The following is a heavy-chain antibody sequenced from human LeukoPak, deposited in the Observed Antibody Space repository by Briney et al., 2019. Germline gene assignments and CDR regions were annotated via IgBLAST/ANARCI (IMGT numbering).Heavy chain of an antibody. V-gene: IGHV3-21*01. CDR3: AREGSSGSVRYFQH. D-gene: IGHD6-19*01. CDR2: ISSSSTYI. Sequence: GGSLRLSCAASGFTFSSYGMNWVRQAPGKGLEWVSTISSSSTYIYYADSVKGRFTISRDNAKNSLYLQMNSLRAEDTALYYCAREGSSGSVRYFQHWGQGTLVTVSS. J-gene: IGHJ1*01. CDR1: GFTFSSYG.